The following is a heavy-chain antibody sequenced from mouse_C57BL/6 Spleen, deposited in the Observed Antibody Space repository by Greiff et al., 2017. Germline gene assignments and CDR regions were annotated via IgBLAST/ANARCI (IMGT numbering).Heavy chain of an antibody. V-gene: IGHV1-69*01. Sequence: QVQLQQPGAELVMPGASVKLSCKASGYTFTSYWMHWVKQRPGQGLEWIGEIDPSDSYTNYNQKFKGKSTLTVDKSSSTAYMQLSSLTSEDSAVYYCARRPPEDYARDYWGQGTSVTVSS. CDR1: GYTFTSYW. J-gene: IGHJ4*01. CDR2: IDPSDSYT. CDR3: ARRPPEDYARDY.